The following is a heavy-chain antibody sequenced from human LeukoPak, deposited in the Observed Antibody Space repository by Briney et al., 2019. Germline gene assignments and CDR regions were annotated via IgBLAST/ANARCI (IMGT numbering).Heavy chain of an antibody. D-gene: IGHD5-12*01. V-gene: IGHV3-21*01. CDR1: GFTFSSYS. Sequence: GGSLRLSCAASGFTFSSYSMNWVRQAPGKGLEWVSSIYYADSVKGRFTISRDNAKNSLYVQMNSLRAEDTAVYYCAKGRGYSGLKDAFDIWGQGTMVTVSS. J-gene: IGHJ3*02. CDR2: I. CDR3: AKGRGYSGLKDAFDI.